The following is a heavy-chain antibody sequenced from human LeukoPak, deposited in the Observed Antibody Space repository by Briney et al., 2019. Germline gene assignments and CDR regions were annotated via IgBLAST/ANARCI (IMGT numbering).Heavy chain of an antibody. V-gene: IGHV3-48*03. Sequence: GGSLRLSCAASGFTFSSYEMNWVRQAPGKGLEWVSYISSSGSTIYYADSVKGRFTISRDNAKNSLYLQMNSLRAEDTAVYYCARNGAVVVTARYFDYWDQGTLVTVSS. CDR3: ARNGAVVVTARYFDY. D-gene: IGHD2-21*02. CDR2: ISSSGSTI. CDR1: GFTFSSYE. J-gene: IGHJ4*02.